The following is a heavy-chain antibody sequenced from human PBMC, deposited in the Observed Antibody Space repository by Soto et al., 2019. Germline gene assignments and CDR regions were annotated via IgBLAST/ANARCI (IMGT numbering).Heavy chain of an antibody. J-gene: IGHJ4*02. CDR3: ARDSRGYSGYDYHDY. V-gene: IGHV3-11*06. CDR1: GFTFSDYY. CDR2: ISSSSSYT. Sequence: TGGSLRLSCAASGFTFSDYYMSWIRQAPGKGLEWVSHISSSSSYTNYADSVKGRFTISRDNAKNSLYLQMNSLRAEDTAVYYCARDSRGYSGYDYHDYWGQGTLVTVSS. D-gene: IGHD5-12*01.